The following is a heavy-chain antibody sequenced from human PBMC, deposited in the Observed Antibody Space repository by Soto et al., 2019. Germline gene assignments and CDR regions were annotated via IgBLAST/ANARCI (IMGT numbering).Heavy chain of an antibody. Sequence: QVQLVQSGAEVKKPGSSVKVSCKASGGSFSSYAISWVRQAPGQGLEWMGGIIPNYEAANYAQKFRGRLTITADKATNTAYMELNSLRPEDTATYYCARYWNAGTLYGAFDIWGQGTTVIVS. CDR2: IIPNYEAA. CDR1: GGSFSSYA. CDR3: ARYWNAGTLYGAFDI. D-gene: IGHD4-17*01. V-gene: IGHV1-69*06. J-gene: IGHJ3*02.